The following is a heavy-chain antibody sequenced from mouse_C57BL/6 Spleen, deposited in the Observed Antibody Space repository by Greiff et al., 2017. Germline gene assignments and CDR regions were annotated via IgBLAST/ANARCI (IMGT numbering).Heavy chain of an antibody. V-gene: IGHV1-81*01. CDR2: IYPRSGNT. J-gene: IGHJ4*01. CDR3: ARERAHGAYAMDY. CDR1: GYTFTSYG. Sequence: QVQLQQSGAELARPGASVKLSCKASGYTFTSYGISWVKQRTGQGLEWIGEIYPRSGNTYYNEKFKGKATLTADKSSSTAYMELRSLTSEDSAVDFGARERAHGAYAMDYWGQGTSVTVSS. D-gene: IGHD3-2*02.